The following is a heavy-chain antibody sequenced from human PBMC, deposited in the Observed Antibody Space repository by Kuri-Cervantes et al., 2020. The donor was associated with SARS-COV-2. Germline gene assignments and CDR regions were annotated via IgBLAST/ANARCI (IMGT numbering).Heavy chain of an antibody. CDR1: GGTFSSYT. V-gene: IGHV1-69*10. Sequence: SVKVSCKASGGTFSSYTISWVRQAPGQGLEWMGGIIPIFGIANYAQKFQGRVTITADKSTSTAYMELSRLRSDDTAVYYCARSSMYREAEEHYYYYYGMDVWGQGTTVTVSS. J-gene: IGHJ6*02. CDR2: IIPIFGIA. D-gene: IGHD3-10*02. CDR3: ARSSMYREAEEHYYYYYGMDV.